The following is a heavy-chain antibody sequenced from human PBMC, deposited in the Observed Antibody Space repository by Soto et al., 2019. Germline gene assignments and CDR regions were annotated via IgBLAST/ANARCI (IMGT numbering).Heavy chain of an antibody. V-gene: IGHV1-18*01. D-gene: IGHD3-9*01. CDR2: ISAYNGNT. CDR3: ERDFAQAPRFDSTGLDY. J-gene: IGHJ4*02. Sequence: GASVKVSCKASGYTFAEYGVSWVRQAPGQGLEWMGWISAYNGNTNYAQNVRGRVTMTTDTSTSIAYMELRSLRSDDTAVYYCERDFAQAPRFDSTGLDYWVPGTLVTVSS. CDR1: GYTFAEYG.